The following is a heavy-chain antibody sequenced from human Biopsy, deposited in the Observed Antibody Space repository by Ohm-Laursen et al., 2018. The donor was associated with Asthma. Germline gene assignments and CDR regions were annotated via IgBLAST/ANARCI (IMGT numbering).Heavy chain of an antibody. J-gene: IGHJ3*01. CDR1: GYNFISLA. D-gene: IGHD3-9*01. Sequence: SSMKVSCKASGYNFISLAIHWVRQAPGQRLEWMGWVNTGNGDTKYSQKFQGRVTITRDTSASTAYMELRSLRSEDTATYYCARTYYDFLTGQVKDVFGVWGQGTMVTVSS. CDR3: ARTYYDFLTGQVKDVFGV. CDR2: VNTGNGDT. V-gene: IGHV1-3*04.